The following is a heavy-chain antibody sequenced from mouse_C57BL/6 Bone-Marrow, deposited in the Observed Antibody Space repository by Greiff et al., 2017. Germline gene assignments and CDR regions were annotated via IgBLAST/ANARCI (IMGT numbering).Heavy chain of an antibody. CDR3: ARDTTVVGGYFDV. CDR1: GFTFSSYA. J-gene: IGHJ1*03. Sequence: EVHLVESGGGLVKPGGSLKLSCAASGFTFSSYAMSWVRQTPEKRLEWVATISDGGSYTYYPDNVKGRFTISRDNAKNNLYLQMSHLKSEDTAMYYCARDTTVVGGYFDVWGTGTTVTVSS. D-gene: IGHD1-1*01. V-gene: IGHV5-4*01. CDR2: ISDGGSYT.